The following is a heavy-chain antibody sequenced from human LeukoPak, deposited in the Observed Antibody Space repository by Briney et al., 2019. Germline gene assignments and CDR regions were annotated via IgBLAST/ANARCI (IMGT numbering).Heavy chain of an antibody. Sequence: PSETLSLTCTVSGGSISSYYWSWIRQPAGKGLEWIGRIYTSGSTNYNPSLKSRVTMSVDTSKNQFSLKLSSVTAADTAVYYCARDLVLSASEYYFDYWGQGTLVTVSS. V-gene: IGHV4-4*07. CDR1: GGSISSYY. CDR3: ARDLVLSASEYYFDY. CDR2: IYTSGST. D-gene: IGHD2-8*02. J-gene: IGHJ4*02.